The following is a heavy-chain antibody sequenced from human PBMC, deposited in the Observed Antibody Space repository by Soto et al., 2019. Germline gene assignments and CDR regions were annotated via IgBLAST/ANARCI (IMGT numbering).Heavy chain of an antibody. Sequence: ASVKVSCKASGYTFTSYAMHWVRQAPGQRLEWMGWINAGNGNTKYSQKFQGRVTITRDTSASTAYMELSSLRSEDTAVYYCARGDDDFNWFDPWGQGTLVTVSS. V-gene: IGHV1-3*01. CDR2: INAGNGNT. CDR1: GYTFTSYA. D-gene: IGHD3-3*01. J-gene: IGHJ5*02. CDR3: ARGDDDFNWFDP.